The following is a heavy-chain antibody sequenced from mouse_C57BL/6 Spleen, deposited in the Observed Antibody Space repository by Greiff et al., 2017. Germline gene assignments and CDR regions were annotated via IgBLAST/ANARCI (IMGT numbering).Heavy chain of an antibody. J-gene: IGHJ4*01. CDR2: IYPGSGST. D-gene: IGHD2-2*01. CDR3: ARDELYYGYEGDLMDY. CDR1: GYTFTSYW. Sequence: QVQLQQPGAELVKPGASVKMSCKASGYTFTSYWITWVKQRPGQGLEWIGDIYPGSGSTNYNEKFKSKATLTVDTSSSTAYMQLSSLTSEDSAVYYCARDELYYGYEGDLMDYWGQGTSVTVSS. V-gene: IGHV1-55*01.